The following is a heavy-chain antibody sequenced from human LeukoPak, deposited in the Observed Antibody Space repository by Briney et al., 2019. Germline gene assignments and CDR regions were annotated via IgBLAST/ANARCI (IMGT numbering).Heavy chain of an antibody. D-gene: IGHD6-19*01. V-gene: IGHV3-74*01. J-gene: IGHJ4*02. CDR2: IKSDGSST. Sequence: GGSLRLSCAASGFTFSSYWMHWVRQAPGKGLVWVSPIKSDGSSTSYADSVKGRFTISRDNAKNTLYLQMNSLRAEDTAVYYCARGVSDSSGWYGSRWGQGTLVTVSS. CDR3: ARGVSDSSGWYGSR. CDR1: GFTFSSYW.